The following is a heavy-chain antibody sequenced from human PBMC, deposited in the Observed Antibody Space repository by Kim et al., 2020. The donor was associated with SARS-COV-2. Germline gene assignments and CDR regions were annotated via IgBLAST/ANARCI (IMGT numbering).Heavy chain of an antibody. CDR2: IYYSGST. V-gene: IGHV4-39*01. CDR1: GGSISSSSYY. CDR3: ARRLGGWRNYGMDV. D-gene: IGHD6-19*01. Sequence: ETLSLTCTVSGGSISSSSYYWGWIRQPPGKGLEWIGSIYYSGSTYYNPSLKSRVTISVDTSKNQFSLKLSSVTAADTAVYYWARRLGGWRNYGMDVWGQGTTVTVSS. J-gene: IGHJ6*02.